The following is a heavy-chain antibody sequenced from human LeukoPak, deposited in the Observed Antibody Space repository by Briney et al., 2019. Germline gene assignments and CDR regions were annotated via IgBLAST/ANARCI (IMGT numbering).Heavy chain of an antibody. CDR2: INAGNGNT. V-gene: IGHV1-3*01. J-gene: IGHJ4*02. CDR3: ARGPRAAADDY. D-gene: IGHD6-13*01. Sequence: ASVKVSCKASGYTLINFAMNWGRQAPGQRPEWMGWINAGNGNTKYSQKFQGRVTITRDTSASTAYMELSSLTSEDTAVYYCARGPRAAADDYWGQGTLVTVSS. CDR1: GYTLINFA.